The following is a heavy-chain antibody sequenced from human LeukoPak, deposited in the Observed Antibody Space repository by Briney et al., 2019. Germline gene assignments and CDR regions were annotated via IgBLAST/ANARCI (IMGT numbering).Heavy chain of an antibody. CDR3: VSGDFRF. D-gene: IGHD2-21*01. Sequence: GWALRLSCAVSGFTFSRYTIHWVRQAPGKGLEWVTVISEYGKNKFYAESVKGRFTVSRDNSKNMLLLQMNSLRREDTAVYYCVSGDFRFWGQGTLVTVSS. V-gene: IGHV3-30*04. CDR1: GFTFSRYT. CDR2: ISEYGKNK. J-gene: IGHJ4*02.